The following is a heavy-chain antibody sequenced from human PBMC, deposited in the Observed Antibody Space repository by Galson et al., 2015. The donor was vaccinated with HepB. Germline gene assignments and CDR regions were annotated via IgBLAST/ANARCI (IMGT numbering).Heavy chain of an antibody. D-gene: IGHD2-21*01. CDR2: IRSKANSYAT. CDR1: GFTFSGSA. V-gene: IGHV3-73*01. J-gene: IGHJ6*03. Sequence: SLRLSCAASGFTFSGSAMHWVRQASGKGLEWVGRIRSKANSYATAYAASVKGRFTISRDDSKNTAYLQMNSLKTEDTAVYYCTFSPNCGGDCSDYYYYMDVWGKGTTVTVSS. CDR3: TFSPNCGGDCSDYYYYMDV.